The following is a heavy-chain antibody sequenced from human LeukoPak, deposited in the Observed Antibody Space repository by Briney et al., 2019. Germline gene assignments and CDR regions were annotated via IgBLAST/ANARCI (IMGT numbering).Heavy chain of an antibody. J-gene: IGHJ4*02. D-gene: IGHD3-10*01. CDR3: ARWRFGELYYFDY. Sequence: ASVKVSCKASGYTFTSYATNWVRQATGQGLEWMGWMNPNSGNTGYAQRFQGRVTMTRNTSVSTAYMELSSLRSEDTAVYYCARWRFGELYYFDYWGQGTLVTVSS. CDR2: MNPNSGNT. V-gene: IGHV1-8*02. CDR1: GYTFTSYA.